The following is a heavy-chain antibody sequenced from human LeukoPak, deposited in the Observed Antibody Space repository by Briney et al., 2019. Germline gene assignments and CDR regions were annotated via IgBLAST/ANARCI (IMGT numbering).Heavy chain of an antibody. CDR2: INHSGST. CDR3: ARKIGYGVPTDAFDI. V-gene: IGHV4-34*01. J-gene: IGHJ3*02. D-gene: IGHD4-17*01. Sequence: SETLSLTCAVYGGSFSGYYWSWIRQPPGKGLEWIGEINHSGSTNYNPSLKSRVTISVDTSKNQFSLKLSSVTAADTAVYYCARKIGYGVPTDAFDIWGQGTMVTVSS. CDR1: GGSFSGYY.